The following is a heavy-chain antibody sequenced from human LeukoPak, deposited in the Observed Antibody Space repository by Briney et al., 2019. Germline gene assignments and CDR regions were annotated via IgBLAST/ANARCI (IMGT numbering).Heavy chain of an antibody. V-gene: IGHV2-5*01. CDR3: AHNGLYH. D-gene: IGHD2-2*03. CDR1: GFSLSTSGVG. Sequence: SGPTLVKPTQTLTLTCTFSGFSLSTSGVGVAWMRQSPGQAPEWLAVTYWNDDQRYSPPLKSRLTITKDTSKNQVVLTMTNMDPADTATYHCAHNGLYHWGQGTLVTVSS. J-gene: IGHJ5*02. CDR2: TYWNDDQ.